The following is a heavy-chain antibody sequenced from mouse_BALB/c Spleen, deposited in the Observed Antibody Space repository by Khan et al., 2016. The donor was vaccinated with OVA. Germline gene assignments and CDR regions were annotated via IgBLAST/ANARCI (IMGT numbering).Heavy chain of an antibody. CDR1: GYTFTSYW. V-gene: IGHV1-7*01. J-gene: IGHJ2*01. D-gene: IGHD2-4*01. Sequence: QVQLKQSGAELAKPGASVKMSCKASGYTFTSYWMHWVKQRPGQGLEWIGYINPSTGYTEYNQKFKDKATLTADKSSSTAYMQLSSLTSEDSAVYYCARRGDDSHFDYWGQGPTLTVSS. CDR3: ARRGDDSHFDY. CDR2: INPSTGYT.